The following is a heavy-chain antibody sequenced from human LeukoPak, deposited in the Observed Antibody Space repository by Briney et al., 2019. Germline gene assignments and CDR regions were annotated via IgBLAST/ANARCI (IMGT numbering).Heavy chain of an antibody. CDR1: GGSFSGYY. D-gene: IGHD6-19*01. Sequence: SETLSLTCAVYGGSFSGYYWSWIRQPPGKRLEWIGEINHSGSTNYNPSLKSRVTISVDTSKNQFSLKLSSVTAADTAVYYCARGRSSGWYGDAFDIWGQGTMVTVSS. V-gene: IGHV4-34*01. CDR3: ARGRSSGWYGDAFDI. CDR2: INHSGST. J-gene: IGHJ3*02.